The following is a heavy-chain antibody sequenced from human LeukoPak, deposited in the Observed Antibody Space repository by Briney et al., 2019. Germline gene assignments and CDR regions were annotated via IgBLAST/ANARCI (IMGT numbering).Heavy chain of an antibody. J-gene: IGHJ3*01. V-gene: IGHV4-61*01. CDR1: GDSISSNNYY. D-gene: IGHD4-17*01. CDR3: ARGRFSSG. Sequence: SETLSLTCTVSGDSISSNNYYWSWIRQPPGKGLEWIGYIYYSGSTNYNPSLKSRVTISVDTSKNQFSLKLSSVTAADTAVYYCARGRFSSGWGQGTMVTVSS. CDR2: IYYSGST.